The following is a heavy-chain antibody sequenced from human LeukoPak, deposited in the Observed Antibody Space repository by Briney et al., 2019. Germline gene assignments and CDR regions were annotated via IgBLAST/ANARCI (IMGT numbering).Heavy chain of an antibody. D-gene: IGHD3-10*01. CDR1: GGTFSSYA. CDR3: ARGKGYGSGSYYKPYFDY. Sequence: GASVKVSCKASGGTFSSYAISRVRQAPGQGLEWMGGIIPIFGTANYAQKFQGRVTITADESTSTAYMELSSLRSEDTAVYYCARGKGYGSGSYYKPYFDYWGQGTLVTVSS. CDR2: IIPIFGTA. J-gene: IGHJ4*02. V-gene: IGHV1-69*13.